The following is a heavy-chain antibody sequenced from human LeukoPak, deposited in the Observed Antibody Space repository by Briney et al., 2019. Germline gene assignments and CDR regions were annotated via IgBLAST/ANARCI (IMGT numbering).Heavy chain of an antibody. J-gene: IGHJ3*02. CDR3: ARDTVDDSLDI. CDR2: VYSGGST. CDR1: GFTVTRTS. V-gene: IGHV3-53*01. Sequence: PGGSLRLSCAASGFTVTRTSMTWVRQAPEKGLEWVSIVYSGGSTYHADSLKGRFTVSRDDSKNTVYLQMNNLRAEDTAMYCCARDTVDDSLDIWGQGTMVTVSS. D-gene: IGHD4-11*01.